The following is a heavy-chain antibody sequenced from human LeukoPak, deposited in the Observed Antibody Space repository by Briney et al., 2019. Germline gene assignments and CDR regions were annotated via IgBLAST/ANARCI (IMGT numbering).Heavy chain of an antibody. Sequence: ASVTVSCTASGGTFSIYAISWVRQAPGQGLEWMGGIIPIFGTANYAQKFQGRVTITADESTSTAYMELSSLRSEDTAVCYCAAGERGYSGYDYFDYWGQGTLVTVSS. CDR2: IIPIFGTA. CDR3: AAGERGYSGYDYFDY. J-gene: IGHJ4*02. CDR1: GGTFSIYA. V-gene: IGHV1-69*13. D-gene: IGHD5-12*01.